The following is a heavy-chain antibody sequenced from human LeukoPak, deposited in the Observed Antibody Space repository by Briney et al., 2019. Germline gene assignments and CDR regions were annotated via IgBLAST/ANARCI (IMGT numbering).Heavy chain of an antibody. CDR1: GFAFNNYA. CDR2: ISGGGEST. D-gene: IGHD3-22*01. J-gene: IGHJ4*02. CDR3: AKGTTLIVGDCFDQ. V-gene: IGHV3-23*01. Sequence: GGSLRLSCAASGFAFNNYAMTWVRQAPGKGLEWVSGISGGGESTLYADSVTGRFTISRDNSKNTLYLQTSSLRAEDTAIYYCAKGTTLIVGDCFDQWGQGTLVTVSS.